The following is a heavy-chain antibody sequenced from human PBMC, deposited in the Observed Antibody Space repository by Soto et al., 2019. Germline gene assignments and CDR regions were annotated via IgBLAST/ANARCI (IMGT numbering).Heavy chain of an antibody. CDR1: GFTVSSNY. J-gene: IGHJ5*02. Sequence: EVPLVESGGGLVQPGGSLRLSCAASGFTVSSNYMSWVRQAPGKGLEWVSVIYSGGTTYYADSVKGRFTISRDNSKXPLYLQMNSLRAEDTAVYYCARNGDSSDYRGWFDPWGQGTMVTVSS. CDR2: IYSGGTT. D-gene: IGHD3-22*01. V-gene: IGHV3-66*01. CDR3: ARNGDSSDYRGWFDP.